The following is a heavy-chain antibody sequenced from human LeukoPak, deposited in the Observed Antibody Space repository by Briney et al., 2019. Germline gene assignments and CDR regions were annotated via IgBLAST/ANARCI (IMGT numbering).Heavy chain of an antibody. Sequence: PGGSLRLSCAASGFSFNNYHMNWVRQAPGKGLEWVSYISDDTSSMYYADSVKGRFTISRDNAKNSLFLQMNSLRAEDTAVYYCARGGYYDTSGYYIFNNWGQGILVTVSS. CDR1: GFSFNNYH. V-gene: IGHV3-48*01. J-gene: IGHJ4*02. CDR3: ARGGYYDTSGYYIFNN. D-gene: IGHD3-22*01. CDR2: ISDDTSSM.